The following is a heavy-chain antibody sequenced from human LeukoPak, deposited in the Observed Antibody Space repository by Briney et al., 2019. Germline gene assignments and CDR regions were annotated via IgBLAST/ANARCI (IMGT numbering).Heavy chain of an antibody. V-gene: IGHV4-59*12. D-gene: IGHD5-18*01. Sequence: SETLSLTCTVSGGSISNYYCSWIRQPPGKGLEWIGSIYYSGTTHYNPSLESRVTISVDTSKNQFSLKLASVTAADTAIYYCAKGAGGFSYYNWFDPWGQGTLVTVSS. CDR3: AKGAGGFSYYNWFDP. CDR2: IYYSGTT. J-gene: IGHJ5*02. CDR1: GGSISNYY.